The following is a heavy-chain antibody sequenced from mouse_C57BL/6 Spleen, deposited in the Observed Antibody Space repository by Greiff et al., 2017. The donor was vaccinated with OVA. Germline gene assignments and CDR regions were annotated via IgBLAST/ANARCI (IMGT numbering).Heavy chain of an antibody. D-gene: IGHD2-3*01. Sequence: VQLQESGAELARPGASVKLSCKASGYTFTSYGISWVKQRTGQGLEWIGEIYPRSGNTYYNEKFKGKATLTADKSSSTAYRELRSLTSEDSAVYFCARSGIYDGYFAMDYWGQGTSVTVSS. J-gene: IGHJ4*01. CDR1: GYTFTSYG. V-gene: IGHV1-81*01. CDR2: IYPRSGNT. CDR3: ARSGIYDGYFAMDY.